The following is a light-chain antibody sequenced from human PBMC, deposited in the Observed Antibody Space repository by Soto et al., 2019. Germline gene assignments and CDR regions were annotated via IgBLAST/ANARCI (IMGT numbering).Light chain of an antibody. CDR3: CSYTGSATFYV. CDR1: SSDVGTHNL. J-gene: IGLJ1*01. Sequence: QSVLTQPASVSGSPGQSISISCTGTSSDVGTHNLVSWFQQFPDKAPKLIIYEGTKRPSGVSDRLSGSKSGNTASLTISGLQAEDEGDYYCCSYTGSATFYVFGTGTKVTVL. V-gene: IGLV2-23*01. CDR2: EGT.